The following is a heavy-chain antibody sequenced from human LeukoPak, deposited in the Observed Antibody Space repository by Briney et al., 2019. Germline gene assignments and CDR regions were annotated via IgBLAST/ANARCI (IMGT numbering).Heavy chain of an antibody. CDR3: AKTVSCSSTSCYRSYGMDV. D-gene: IGHD2-2*02. CDR1: GFTFSSYG. Sequence: GGSLRLSCAASGFTFSSYGMSWVRQAPGKGLEWVSGISGSGGSTYYADSVKGRFTISRDNSKNTLYLQMNSLRAEDTAVYYCAKTVSCSSTSCYRSYGMDVWGQGTTVTVSS. J-gene: IGHJ6*02. CDR2: ISGSGGST. V-gene: IGHV3-23*01.